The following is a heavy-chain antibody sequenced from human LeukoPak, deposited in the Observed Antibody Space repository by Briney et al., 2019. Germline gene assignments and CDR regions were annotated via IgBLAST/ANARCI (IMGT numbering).Heavy chain of an antibody. CDR3: ASGDYVWGSYRSY. V-gene: IGHV4-34*01. CDR1: GGSFSGYY. CDR2: INHSGST. Sequence: SETQSLTCAVYGGSFSGYYWSWIRQPPGKGLEWIGEINHSGSTNYNPSIKSRVTISVDTSKNQFSLKLSSVTAADTAVYYCASGDYVWGSYRSYWGQGTLVTVSS. D-gene: IGHD3-16*02. J-gene: IGHJ4*02.